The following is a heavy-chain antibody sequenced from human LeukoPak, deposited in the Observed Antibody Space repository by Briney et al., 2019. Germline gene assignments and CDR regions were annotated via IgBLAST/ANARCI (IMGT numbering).Heavy chain of an antibody. J-gene: IGHJ6*03. CDR3: ARDIGPANTVAAPDYYMDV. Sequence: GGSLRLSCAASGFTFSSYAMHWVRQAPGKGLEWVAVISYDGSNKYYADSVKGRFTISRDDSKNTLYLQMNSLRAEDTAVYYCARDIGPANTVAAPDYYMDVWGKGTTVTVSS. D-gene: IGHD4-23*01. CDR1: GFTFSSYA. V-gene: IGHV3-30*04. CDR2: ISYDGSNK.